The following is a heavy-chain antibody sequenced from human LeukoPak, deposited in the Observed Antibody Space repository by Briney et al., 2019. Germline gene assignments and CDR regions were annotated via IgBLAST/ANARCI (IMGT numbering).Heavy chain of an antibody. D-gene: IGHD4-17*01. CDR2: INADNGNT. V-gene: IGHV1-3*01. CDR3: ATNSERGSDYVNFDY. J-gene: IGHJ4*02. Sequence: ASVKVSCKASGYTFSSYALHWVRQAPGQRLEWMGWINADNGNTKYSQNFQDRVTITRDTSASTAYMELSSLRSEDTAVYYCATNSERGSDYVNFDYWGQGTLVTVSS. CDR1: GYTFSSYA.